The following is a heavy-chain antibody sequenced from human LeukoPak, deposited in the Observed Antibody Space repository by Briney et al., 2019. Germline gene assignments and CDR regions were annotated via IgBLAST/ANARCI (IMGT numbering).Heavy chain of an antibody. CDR1: GFTFSNYW. CDR2: IKEDGTEQ. D-gene: IGHD2-2*01. V-gene: IGHV3-7*01. J-gene: IGHJ6*03. Sequence: PGGSLRLSCAASGFTFSNYWMSWVRQAPGKGLEWVANIKEDGTEQYYVDSVKGRFTISRDNAKNSLYLQMNSLRAEDTAVYYCARYCSSTSCYTGMDVWGKGTTVTVSS. CDR3: ARYCSSTSCYTGMDV.